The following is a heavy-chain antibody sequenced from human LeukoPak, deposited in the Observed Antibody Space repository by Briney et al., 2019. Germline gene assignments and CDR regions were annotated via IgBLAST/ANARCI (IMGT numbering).Heavy chain of an antibody. Sequence: SVKVSCKASGGTFSSYAISWVRQAPGEGLEWMGGIIPIFGTANYAQKFQGRVTITADKSTSTAYMELSSLRSEDTAVYYCARSGYSYGYGGDYWGQGTLVTVSS. CDR3: ARSGYSYGYGGDY. V-gene: IGHV1-69*06. J-gene: IGHJ4*02. CDR1: GGTFSSYA. D-gene: IGHD5-18*01. CDR2: IIPIFGTA.